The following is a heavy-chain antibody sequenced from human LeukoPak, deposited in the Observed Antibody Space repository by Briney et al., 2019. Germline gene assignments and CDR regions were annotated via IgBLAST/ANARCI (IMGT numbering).Heavy chain of an antibody. CDR1: GGSISSYY. J-gene: IGHJ4*02. Sequence: SETLSLTCTVSGGSISSYYWSWIRQPAGKGLEWIGRIYTSGSTNYNPSLKSRVTMSVDTSKNQFSLKLSSVTAADTAVYYCARDDRYSNYPLFDYWGQGTLVTVSS. V-gene: IGHV4-4*07. CDR3: ARDDRYSNYPLFDY. CDR2: IYTSGST. D-gene: IGHD4-11*01.